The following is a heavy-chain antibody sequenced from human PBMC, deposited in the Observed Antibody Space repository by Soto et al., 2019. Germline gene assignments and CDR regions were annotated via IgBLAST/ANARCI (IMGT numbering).Heavy chain of an antibody. CDR2: VSGSGGST. CDR1: GFTFSSYA. V-gene: IGHV3-23*01. D-gene: IGHD6-19*01. Sequence: EVQLLESGGGLVQPGGSLRLSCAASGFTFSSYAMSWVRQAPGKGLEWVSAVSGSGGSTYYADSVKGRFTISRDNSKNTLYLQMNSLRAEDTAVYYCAKGSSGWYERFDYWGQGTLVTVSS. CDR3: AKGSSGWYERFDY. J-gene: IGHJ4*02.